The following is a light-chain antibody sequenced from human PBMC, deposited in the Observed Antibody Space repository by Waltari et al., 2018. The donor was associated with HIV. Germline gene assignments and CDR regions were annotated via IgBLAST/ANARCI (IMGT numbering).Light chain of an antibody. Sequence: SYELTQPPSVTLSPGQTARITCSVDALPQQYAYCYQQEPGQAPVLVIYKDSERPSGIPERFSGSSSGKTVTLTSSGVQAEDEAEYYCQSADSSGTYPWVFGGGTKLSGL. CDR1: ALPQQY. CDR3: QSADSSGTYPWV. V-gene: IGLV3-25*03. J-gene: IGLJ3*02. CDR2: KDS.